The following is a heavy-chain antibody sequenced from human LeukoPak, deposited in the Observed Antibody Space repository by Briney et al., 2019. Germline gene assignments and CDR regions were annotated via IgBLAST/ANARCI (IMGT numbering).Heavy chain of an antibody. CDR3: ARWGSYGDLDGYY. Sequence: GGSLRLSCAASGFTFSNYVMSWVRQAPGKGLEWVSYINHNGEMIFYPDFVKGRFTISRDNAKNSLYLQMNSLRDEDTAVYYCARWGSYGDLDGYYWGQGTLVTVSS. J-gene: IGHJ4*02. D-gene: IGHD4-17*01. CDR1: GFTFSNYV. V-gene: IGHV3-48*02. CDR2: INHNGEMI.